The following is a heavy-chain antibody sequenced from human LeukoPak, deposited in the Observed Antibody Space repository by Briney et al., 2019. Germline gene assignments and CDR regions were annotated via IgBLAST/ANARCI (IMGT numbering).Heavy chain of an antibody. D-gene: IGHD1-26*01. Sequence: SETLSLTCIVSGGSISGNSWSWIRQPPGKGLEWIGYIYYSGSTNYNPSLKSRVTISVDTSKNQFSLKLSSVTAADTAVYYCARTDSGTLDYWGQGTLVTVSS. CDR3: ARTDSGTLDY. V-gene: IGHV4-59*08. CDR2: IYYSGST. J-gene: IGHJ4*02. CDR1: GGSISGNS.